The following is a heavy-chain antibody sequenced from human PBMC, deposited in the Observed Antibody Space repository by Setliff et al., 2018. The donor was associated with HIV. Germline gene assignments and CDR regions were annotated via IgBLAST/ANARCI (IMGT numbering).Heavy chain of an antibody. CDR2: IYTSGSP. CDR1: GGSVNSGNYH. CDR3: ARWVYNSAWSLDY. V-gene: IGHV4-61*09. Sequence: PSETLSLTCSVSGGSVNSGNYHWAWIRQPAGKGLEWIGHIYTSGSPHYKSSLTSRLIISLDTSRNQFSLKLTSVTAADSATYYCARWVYNSAWSLDYWGQGTLVTVSS. J-gene: IGHJ4*02. D-gene: IGHD6-19*01.